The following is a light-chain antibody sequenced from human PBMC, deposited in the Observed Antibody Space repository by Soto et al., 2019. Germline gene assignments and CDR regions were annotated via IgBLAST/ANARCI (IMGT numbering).Light chain of an antibody. J-gene: IGKJ5*01. CDR3: QQYNSYPIT. CDR2: GAS. Sequence: DIQMTQSPSTLSASVGDRVTITCRASQSISRWLAWSQQKPGKAPNLRIYGASSLESGVPSRFSGSGSGTEFTLTISSLQPDDFATYYCQQYNSYPITFGQGTRLEIK. V-gene: IGKV1-5*01. CDR1: QSISRW.